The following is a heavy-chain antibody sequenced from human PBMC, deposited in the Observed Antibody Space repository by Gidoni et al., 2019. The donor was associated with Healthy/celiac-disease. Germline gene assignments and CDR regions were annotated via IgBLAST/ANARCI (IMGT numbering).Heavy chain of an antibody. D-gene: IGHD2-8*02. CDR1: VFSLSTFGVG. CDR2: IYWDDDK. J-gene: IGHJ4*02. Sequence: QITLQESGPTLVKPTQTITLTCSFSVFSLSTFGVGVGWIPQPPAKDLECLALIYWDDDKRYSPTLKSRLTITKDTTKNQVVLTRTNMEPVDTATYYCALDTADNCTGGVCSRQSSWGQGTLVTVSS. V-gene: IGHV2-5*02. CDR3: ALDTADNCTGGVCSRQSS.